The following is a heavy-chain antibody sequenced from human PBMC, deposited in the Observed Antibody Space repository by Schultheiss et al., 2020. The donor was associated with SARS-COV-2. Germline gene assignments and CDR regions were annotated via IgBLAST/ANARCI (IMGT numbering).Heavy chain of an antibody. Sequence: GESLKISCAGSGFTFSSYEMNWVRQAPGKGLEWVSHISSSRNTIYYTDSVKGRFTISRDNSDNTLYLQMNSLRAEDTAVYYCARENTGYDIWGQGTLVTVSS. J-gene: IGHJ4*02. CDR1: GFTFSSYE. V-gene: IGHV3-48*01. CDR2: ISSSRNTI. D-gene: IGHD5-12*01. CDR3: ARENTGYDI.